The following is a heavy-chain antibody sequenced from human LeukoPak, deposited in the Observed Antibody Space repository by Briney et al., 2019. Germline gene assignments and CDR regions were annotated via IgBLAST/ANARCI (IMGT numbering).Heavy chain of an antibody. CDR3: ARELLLSGGYSYGYDY. CDR2: IYYSGST. V-gene: IGHV4-59*01. J-gene: IGHJ4*02. CDR1: GGSISSYY. Sequence: PSETLSLTCTVSGGSISSYYWSWIRQPPGKGLEWIGYIYYSGSTKYNPSLKSRVTISVDTSKNQFSLKLSSVTAADTAVYYCARELLLSGGYSYGYDYWGQGTLVTVSS. D-gene: IGHD5-18*01.